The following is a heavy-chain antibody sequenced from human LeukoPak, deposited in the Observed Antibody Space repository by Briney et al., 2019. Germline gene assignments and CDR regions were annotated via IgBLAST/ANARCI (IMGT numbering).Heavy chain of an antibody. V-gene: IGHV3-30*02. CDR2: IRYDGSNK. D-gene: IGHD2-8*01. CDR1: GFTFSSYG. Sequence: PGGSLRLSCAASGFTFSSYGMHWVRQAPGKGLEWVAFIRYDGSNKYYADSVKGRFTISRDNSKNTLYLQMNSLRAEDTAVYYCAKLSCTNGVCYTNYYYYMDVWGKGTTVTVSS. J-gene: IGHJ6*03. CDR3: AKLSCTNGVCYTNYYYYMDV.